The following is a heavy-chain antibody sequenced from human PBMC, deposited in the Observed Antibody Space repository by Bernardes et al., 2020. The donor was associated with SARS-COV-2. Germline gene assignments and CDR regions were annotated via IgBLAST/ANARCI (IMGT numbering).Heavy chain of an antibody. Sequence: SESLRLTCAVYGGSFTGYYWSWIRQPPGKGLEWIGEINHSGSTNYNPSLKSRLTISVETSKRQTSLKLTSVTTTDAAVYYCARGRTPMMRGLVKGPAKYFDLWSRGALVTGSS. CDR1: GGSFTGYY. J-gene: IGHJ2*01. D-gene: IGHD3-10*01. V-gene: IGHV4-34*01. CDR2: INHSGST. CDR3: ARGRTPMMRGLVKGPAKYFDL.